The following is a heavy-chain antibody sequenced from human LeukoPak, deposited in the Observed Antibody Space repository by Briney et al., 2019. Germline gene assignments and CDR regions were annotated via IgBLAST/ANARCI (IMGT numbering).Heavy chain of an antibody. J-gene: IGHJ6*02. D-gene: IGHD5-18*01. CDR3: ARAGYSYGYDDYYYYGMDV. CDR2: IYYSGST. V-gene: IGHV4-59*01. CDR1: GGSISSYY. Sequence: SETLSLTCTVSGGSISSYYWNWIRQPPGKGLEWIGYIYYSGSTNYNPSLKNRVTISVDTSKNQFSLKLSSVTAADTAVYYCARAGYSYGYDDYYYYGMDVWGQGTTVTVSS.